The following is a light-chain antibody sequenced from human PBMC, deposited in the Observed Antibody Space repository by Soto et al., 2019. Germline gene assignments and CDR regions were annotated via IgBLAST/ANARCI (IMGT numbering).Light chain of an antibody. Sequence: QSALTQPASVSGSPGQSITISCTGTSSDVVNDLLVSWYQQQPGKAPKLMIFEVNRRPSGVSDRFSGSKSGNTASLTISGLQAEDEGDFFCCSYAGNGAWVFGGGTQLTVL. J-gene: IGLJ3*02. CDR1: SSDVVNDLL. V-gene: IGLV2-23*02. CDR3: CSYAGNGAWV. CDR2: EVN.